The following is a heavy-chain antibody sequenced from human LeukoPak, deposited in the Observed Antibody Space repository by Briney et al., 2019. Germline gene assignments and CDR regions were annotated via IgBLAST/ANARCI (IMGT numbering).Heavy chain of an antibody. Sequence: PGGSLRLSCAASGFTFSSYAMHWVRQAPGKGLEWVAVISRDGTNKYYVDSVKGRFTFSRDNSKNTLYLQMNSLRADDTGVYYCARGVYQFDYWGQGTLVTVSS. CDR1: GFTFSSYA. D-gene: IGHD3-16*02. J-gene: IGHJ4*02. CDR2: ISRDGTNK. V-gene: IGHV3-30-3*01. CDR3: ARGVYQFDY.